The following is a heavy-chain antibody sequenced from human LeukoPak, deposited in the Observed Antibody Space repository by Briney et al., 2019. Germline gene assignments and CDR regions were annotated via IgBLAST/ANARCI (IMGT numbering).Heavy chain of an antibody. Sequence: GGSLRLSCAASGFTFSSYSMNWVRQAPGKGLERVSYISSSSSTIYYADSVKGRFTISRDNAKNSLYLQMNSPRAEDTAVYYCARDVNANYDFWSGYYTGHFDYWGQGTLVTVSS. V-gene: IGHV3-48*04. J-gene: IGHJ4*02. CDR3: ARDVNANYDFWSGYYTGHFDY. D-gene: IGHD3-3*01. CDR2: ISSSSSTI. CDR1: GFTFSSYS.